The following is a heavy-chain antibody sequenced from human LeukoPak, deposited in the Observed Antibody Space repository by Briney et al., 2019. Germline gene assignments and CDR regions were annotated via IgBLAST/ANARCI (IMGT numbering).Heavy chain of an antibody. V-gene: IGHV3-21*01. Sequence: GGSLRLSCAASGFSFTTYRMHWVRQAPGKGLEWVSSISSSGSLIKYADSLRGRFTISRDNAKNSVYLQMNSLTAEDTAVYYCARMPSYSNYAFYFMDVWGKGTMVTVSS. J-gene: IGHJ6*03. D-gene: IGHD4-11*01. CDR1: GFSFTTYR. CDR2: ISSSGSLI. CDR3: ARMPSYSNYAFYFMDV.